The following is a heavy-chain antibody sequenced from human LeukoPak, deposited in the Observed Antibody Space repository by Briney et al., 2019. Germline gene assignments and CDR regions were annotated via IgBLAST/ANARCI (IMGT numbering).Heavy chain of an antibody. J-gene: IGHJ4*02. CDR2: STPNSDGT. D-gene: IGHD2-2*01. CDR3: ASSSSFEY. Sequence: PSVRVSCEASGYTFTGYYMQWVREAPGQGAEWIGRSTPNSDGTNSAQRFQARVTMTRDTSISTAYMELSRRRSDDTAVYYCASSSSFEYWGQETLVTVSS. V-gene: IGHV1-2*06. CDR1: GYTFTGYY.